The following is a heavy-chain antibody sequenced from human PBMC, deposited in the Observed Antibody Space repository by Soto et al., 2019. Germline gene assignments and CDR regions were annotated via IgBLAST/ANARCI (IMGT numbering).Heavy chain of an antibody. CDR1: GGSISSYY. J-gene: IGHJ5*02. D-gene: IGHD6-6*01. Sequence: SETLSLTCTVSGGSISSYYWSWIRQPPGKGLEWIGYIYYSGSTNYNPSLKSRVTISVDTSKNQFSLKLSSVTAAGTAVYYCASLSIAALLFDPWGQGTLVTVPS. V-gene: IGHV4-59*01. CDR3: ASLSIAALLFDP. CDR2: IYYSGST.